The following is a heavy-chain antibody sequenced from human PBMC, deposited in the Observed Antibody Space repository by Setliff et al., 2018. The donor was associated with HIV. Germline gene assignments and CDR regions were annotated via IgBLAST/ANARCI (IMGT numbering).Heavy chain of an antibody. J-gene: IGHJ5*02. D-gene: IGHD3-22*01. V-gene: IGHV1-69*13. Sequence: SVKVSCKPSGGTFISYGISWVRQAPGQGLEWMGGIIPILGATNYAPKFHGRATIIADDSTSTAYMELSSLRSEDTAVYYCARLLGSDSRPYIPGHWFDPWGQGTLVTVSS. CDR2: IIPILGAT. CDR3: ARLLGSDSRPYIPGHWFDP. CDR1: GGTFISYG.